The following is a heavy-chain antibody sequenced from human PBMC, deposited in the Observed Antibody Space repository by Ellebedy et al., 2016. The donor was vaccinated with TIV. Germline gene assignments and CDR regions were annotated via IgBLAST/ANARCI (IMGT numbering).Heavy chain of an antibody. Sequence: GESLKISCAASGLTLSTSSMNWVRQSPGKGLEWLSYISASGATIYYADAVKGRFTITRENARDLLYLQMSSLRAEDTAIYYCAREGWGETVRGYWGQGTQVTVSS. J-gene: IGHJ4*02. V-gene: IGHV3-48*04. CDR3: AREGWGETVRGY. CDR1: GLTLSTSS. CDR2: ISASGATI. D-gene: IGHD3-10*01.